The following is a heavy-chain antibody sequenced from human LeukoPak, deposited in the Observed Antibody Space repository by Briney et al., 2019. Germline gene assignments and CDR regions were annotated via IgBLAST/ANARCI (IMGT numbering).Heavy chain of an antibody. CDR2: INPNSGGT. CDR1: GYTFTGYY. V-gene: IGHV1-2*02. Sequence: ASVKVSCKASGYTFTGYYMHWVRQAPGQGLEWMGWINPNSGGTNYAQKFQGRVTMTRDTSISTAYMELSRLRSDDTVVYYCARSVVPAAIYAFDIWGQGTMVTVSS. J-gene: IGHJ3*02. CDR3: ARSVVPAAIYAFDI. D-gene: IGHD2-2*01.